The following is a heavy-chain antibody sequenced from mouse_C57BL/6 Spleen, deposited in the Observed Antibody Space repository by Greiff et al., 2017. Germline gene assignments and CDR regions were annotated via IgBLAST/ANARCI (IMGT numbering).Heavy chain of an antibody. J-gene: IGHJ3*01. CDR2: INPNNGGT. CDR3: ARTYDYDGAWFAY. Sequence: EVQLKESGPELVKPGASVKMSCKASGYTFTDYNMHWVKQSHGKSLEWIGYINPNNGGTSYNQKFKGKATLTVNKSSSTAYMELRSLTSEDSAVYYCARTYDYDGAWFAYWGQGTLVTVSA. D-gene: IGHD2-4*01. CDR1: GYTFTDYN. V-gene: IGHV1-22*01.